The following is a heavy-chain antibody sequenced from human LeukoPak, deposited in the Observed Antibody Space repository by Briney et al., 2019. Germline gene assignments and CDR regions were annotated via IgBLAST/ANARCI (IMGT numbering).Heavy chain of an antibody. J-gene: IGHJ3*02. D-gene: IGHD6-13*01. CDR2: IIPIFGTA. CDR3: ASPSSSWLEDAFDI. V-gene: IGHV1-69*05. Sequence: ASVKVSCKASGGTFSSYAISWVRQAPGQGLEWMGGIIPIFGTANYAQKFQGRVTITTDESTSTAYMELSSLRSEDTAVYYCASPSSSWLEDAFDIWGQGTMVTVSS. CDR1: GGTFSSYA.